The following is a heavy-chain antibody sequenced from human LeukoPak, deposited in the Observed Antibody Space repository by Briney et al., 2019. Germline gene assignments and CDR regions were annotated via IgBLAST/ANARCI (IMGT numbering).Heavy chain of an antibody. D-gene: IGHD3-22*01. Sequence: RASVKVSCKASGGTFSSYAISWVRQAPGQGLEWMGGIIPIFGTANYAQKFQGRVTITADESTSTAYMELSSLRSEDTAVYYCARANPTYYYDSSGYYYFDYWGQGTLVTVSS. J-gene: IGHJ4*02. CDR2: IIPIFGTA. V-gene: IGHV1-69*13. CDR3: ARANPTYYYDSSGYYYFDY. CDR1: GGTFSSYA.